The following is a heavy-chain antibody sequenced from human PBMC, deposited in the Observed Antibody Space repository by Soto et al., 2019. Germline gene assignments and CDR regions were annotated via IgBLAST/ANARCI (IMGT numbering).Heavy chain of an antibody. CDR1: GYTFTSYY. D-gene: IGHD2-2*01. V-gene: IGHV1-46*03. CDR2: INPSGGST. J-gene: IGHJ6*03. Sequence: ASVKVSCKASGYTFTSYYMHWVRQAPGQGLEWMGIINPSGGSTSYAQKFQGRVTMTRDTSTSTVYMELSSLRSEDTAVYYCARDGGSTSPGDYYYYMDVWGKGTTVTVSS. CDR3: ARDGGSTSPGDYYYYMDV.